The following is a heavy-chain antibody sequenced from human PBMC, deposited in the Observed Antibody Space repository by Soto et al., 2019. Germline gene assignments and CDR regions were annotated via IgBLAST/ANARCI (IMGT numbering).Heavy chain of an antibody. Sequence: PGGSLRLSCAASGFTFSSYAMHWVRQAPGKGLEWVAVISYDGSNKYYADSVKGRFTISRDNSKNTLYLQMYSLRAEDTAVYYCASLSSSSSLDFWGQGTLVTVS. CDR2: ISYDGSNK. D-gene: IGHD6-6*01. V-gene: IGHV3-30-3*01. CDR3: ASLSSSSSLDF. J-gene: IGHJ4*02. CDR1: GFTFSSYA.